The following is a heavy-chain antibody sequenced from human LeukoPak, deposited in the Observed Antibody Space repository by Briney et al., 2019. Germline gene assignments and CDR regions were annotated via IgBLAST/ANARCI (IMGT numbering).Heavy chain of an antibody. CDR2: ISSSGSTI. CDR3: ARDLWFGELLFRFDY. Sequence: GGSLRLSCAASGFTFTSYAMNWVRHAPGEGLEWVSYISSSGSTIYYADSVKGGFTISTDKATKSQYIQINSMRDEDTAVYYCARDLWFGELLFRFDYWGQGTLVTVSS. CDR1: GFTFTSYA. J-gene: IGHJ4*02. D-gene: IGHD3-10*01. V-gene: IGHV3-48*03.